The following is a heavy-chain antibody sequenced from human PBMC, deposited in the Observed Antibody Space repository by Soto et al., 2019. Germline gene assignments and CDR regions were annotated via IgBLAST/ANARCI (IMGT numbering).Heavy chain of an antibody. J-gene: IGHJ6*02. CDR2: IYSGGST. CDR1: GFTVSSNY. CDR3: ARRTSYYYGMDV. Sequence: GGSLRVSCAASGFTVSSNYMSWVSQAPGKGLEWVSVIYSGGSTYYADSVKGRFTISGDNSKNTLYLQMNGLRAEDTAVYYCARRTSYYYGMDVWGQGTTVTVSS. D-gene: IGHD3-3*01. V-gene: IGHV3-53*01.